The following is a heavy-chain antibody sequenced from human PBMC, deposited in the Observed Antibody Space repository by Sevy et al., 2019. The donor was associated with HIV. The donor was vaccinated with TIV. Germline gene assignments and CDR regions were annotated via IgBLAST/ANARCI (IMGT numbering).Heavy chain of an antibody. CDR2: ISGGSVTI. D-gene: IGHD5-18*01. V-gene: IGHV3-48*01. CDR1: GFTFSSYS. J-gene: IGHJ5*02. CDR3: ARDWWDSYGYHWLDP. Sequence: GSLRLSCAASGFTFSSYSMIWVRQAPGKGLEWISYISGGSVTIYYADSVKGRFTISRDNAKKSVYLEMNSLRVEDTAVYYCARDWWDSYGYHWLDPWGQGTLVTVSS.